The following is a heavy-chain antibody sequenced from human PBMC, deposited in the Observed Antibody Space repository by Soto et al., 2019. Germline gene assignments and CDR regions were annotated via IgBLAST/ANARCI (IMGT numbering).Heavy chain of an antibody. D-gene: IGHD3-22*01. V-gene: IGHV3-33*01. CDR2: IWYDGSNK. CDR1: GFTFSSYG. Sequence: PGGSLRLSCAASGFTFSSYGMHWVRQAPGKGPEWVAVIWYDGSNKYYADSVKGRFTISRDNSKNTLYLQMNSLRAEDTAVYYCARDSYYDSSGPFDYWGQGTLVTVSS. J-gene: IGHJ4*02. CDR3: ARDSYYDSSGPFDY.